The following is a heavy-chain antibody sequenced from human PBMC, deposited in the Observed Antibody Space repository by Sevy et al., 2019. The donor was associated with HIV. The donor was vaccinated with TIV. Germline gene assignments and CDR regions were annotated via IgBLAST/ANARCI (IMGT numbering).Heavy chain of an antibody. J-gene: IGHJ4*02. Sequence: GESLKISCSASGFNFSNYAMHWVRQAPGKGLDSVSVISPNGDSTYYADSVKGRFTISRDNSKNTLDLQMSSLSAEDTAVYYCVFRLLYWGQGALVTVSS. V-gene: IGHV3-64D*06. CDR1: GFNFSNYA. CDR3: VFRLLY. CDR2: ISPNGDST.